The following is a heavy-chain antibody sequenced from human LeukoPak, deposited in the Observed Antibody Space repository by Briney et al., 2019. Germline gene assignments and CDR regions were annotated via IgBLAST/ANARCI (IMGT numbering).Heavy chain of an antibody. Sequence: SETLSLTCTVSGGSISSYYWSWIRRPPGKGLEWIGYIYYSGSTNYNPSLKSRVTISVDTSKNQFSLKLSSVTAADTAVYYCARDSNFWSGFYYFDYWGQGTLVTVSS. V-gene: IGHV4-59*01. D-gene: IGHD3-3*01. CDR3: ARDSNFWSGFYYFDY. J-gene: IGHJ4*02. CDR2: IYYSGST. CDR1: GGSISSYY.